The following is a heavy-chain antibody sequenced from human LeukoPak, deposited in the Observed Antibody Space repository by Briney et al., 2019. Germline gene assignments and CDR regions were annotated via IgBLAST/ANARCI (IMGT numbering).Heavy chain of an antibody. V-gene: IGHV3-30*03. Sequence: GGSLRLSCAASGFTFSSYGMHWVRQAPGKGLEWVAVISYDGSNKYYADSVKGRFTISRDNAKNSLYLQMNSLRAEDTAVYYCARDIVRRFDYWGQGTLVTVSS. CDR3: ARDIVRRFDY. J-gene: IGHJ4*02. CDR1: GFTFSSYG. D-gene: IGHD2/OR15-2a*01. CDR2: ISYDGSNK.